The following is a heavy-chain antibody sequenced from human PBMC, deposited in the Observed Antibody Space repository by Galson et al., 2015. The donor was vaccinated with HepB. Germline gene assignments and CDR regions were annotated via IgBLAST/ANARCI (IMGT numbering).Heavy chain of an antibody. CDR1: GFTVSTNY. CDR2: TYSGGRT. J-gene: IGHJ4*02. CDR3: AREGRSAWLEY. V-gene: IGHV3-66*01. Sequence: SLRLSCAASGFTVSTNYISWVRQAPGKELEWVSVTYSGGRTYYADSVKGRFTISRDSAKDTLVLQLNRLRVDDTAVYYCAREGRSAWLEYWGQGTLVTVSP. D-gene: IGHD6-19*01.